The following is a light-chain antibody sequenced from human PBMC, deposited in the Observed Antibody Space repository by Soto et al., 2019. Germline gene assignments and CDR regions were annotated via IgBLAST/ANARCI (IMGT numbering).Light chain of an antibody. J-gene: IGKJ4*01. CDR3: QQTRSYPST. V-gene: IGKV1-9*01. Sequence: QMPPSPSPLSASVGDIVTITCRASHDISTYLAWYQQKPGKAPKLMIYEASTLQSGVPSRFSGSGSGKEFTLTISSLQAEDFATYYCQQTRSYPSTFGGGNKGDIK. CDR1: HDISTY. CDR2: EAS.